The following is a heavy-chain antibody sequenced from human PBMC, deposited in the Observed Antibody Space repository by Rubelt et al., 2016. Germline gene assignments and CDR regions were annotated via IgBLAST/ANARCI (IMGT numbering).Heavy chain of an antibody. CDR3: ARSFMVVSAIDY. CDR2: IYYGGTT. Sequence: QLQLQESGPGLVKPSETLSLTCTVSGGSVISGYYWGWIRQPPGKGLEWIGCIYYGGTTHYKPSLESRVTMSVDTSKNQFSLKLGSVTAADTAVYYCARSFMVVSAIDYWGQGTLVTVSS. CDR1: GGSVISGYY. V-gene: IGHV4-39*07. J-gene: IGHJ4*02. D-gene: IGHD2-15*01.